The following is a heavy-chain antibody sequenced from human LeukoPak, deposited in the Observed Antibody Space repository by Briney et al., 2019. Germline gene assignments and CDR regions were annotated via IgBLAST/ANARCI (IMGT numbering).Heavy chain of an antibody. D-gene: IGHD2-15*01. V-gene: IGHV4-4*07. CDR1: GGSISSYY. CDR2: IYTSGST. CDR3: AREDRRILDY. Sequence: SETLSLTCTVSGGSISSYYWSWIRQPAGKGLEWIGRIYTSGSTNYNPSLKSRVTISADKSKNQFSLKLSSVTAADTAVYYCAREDRRILDYWGQGTLVTVSS. J-gene: IGHJ4*02.